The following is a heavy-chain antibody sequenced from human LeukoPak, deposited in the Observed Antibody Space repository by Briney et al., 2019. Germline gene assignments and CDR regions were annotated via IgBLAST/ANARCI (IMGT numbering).Heavy chain of an antibody. J-gene: IGHJ6*02. CDR1: GGSISSGGYS. Sequence: SETLSLTCAVSGGSISSGGYSWSWIRQPPGKGLEWIGYIYHSGSTYYNPSLKSRVTISVDRSKNQFSLKLSSVTAADTAVYYCARAGMTSNSYYYYGMDVWGQGTTVTVSS. CDR3: ARAGMTSNSYYYYGMDV. CDR2: IYHSGST. D-gene: IGHD3-10*01. V-gene: IGHV4-30-2*01.